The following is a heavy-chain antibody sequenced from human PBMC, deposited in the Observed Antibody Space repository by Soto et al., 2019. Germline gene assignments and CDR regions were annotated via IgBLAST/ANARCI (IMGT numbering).Heavy chain of an antibody. V-gene: IGHV1-2*02. Sequence: GASVKVSCKTSGYTFTDYYTHWVRQAPGQGLGWMGWMNPKSGGAYFAQKFQGRVTLTRDTSIGTAYIEVNSLTSDDTAVYFCTRENIENSDCLYDAFDIWGKGKTVTVSS. D-gene: IGHD2-15*01. CDR2: MNPKSGGA. J-gene: IGHJ3*02. CDR1: GYTFTDYY. CDR3: TRENIENSDCLYDAFDI.